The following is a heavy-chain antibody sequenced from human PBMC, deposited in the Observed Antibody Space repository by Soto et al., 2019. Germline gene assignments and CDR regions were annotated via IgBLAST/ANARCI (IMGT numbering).Heavy chain of an antibody. J-gene: IGHJ4*02. CDR3: TTDPYYDYVWGSYRSEYYFDY. CDR1: GFTFSNAW. D-gene: IGHD3-16*02. V-gene: IGHV3-15*07. CDR2: FKSKTDGGTT. Sequence: GGSLRLSCAASGFTFSNAWMNWVRQAPGKGLEWVGRFKSKTDGGTTDYAAPVKGRFTISRDDSKNTLYLQMNSLKTEDTAVYYCTTDPYYDYVWGSYRSEYYFDYWGQGTLVTVSS.